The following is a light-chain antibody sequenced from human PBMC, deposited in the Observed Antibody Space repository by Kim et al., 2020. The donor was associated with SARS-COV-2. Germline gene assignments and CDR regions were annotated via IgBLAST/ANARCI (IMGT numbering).Light chain of an antibody. CDR3: QQYDTYPRT. CDR1: QSIRSW. J-gene: IGKJ1*01. Sequence: DIQMTQSPSTLSASVGDRVTITCRASQSIRSWLAWYQQKPGKAPKLLIYKASSLEGGVPSRFSGSESGTKFTLTINSLQPDDFATYYCQQYDTYPRTFGQGTKVDIK. V-gene: IGKV1-5*03. CDR2: KAS.